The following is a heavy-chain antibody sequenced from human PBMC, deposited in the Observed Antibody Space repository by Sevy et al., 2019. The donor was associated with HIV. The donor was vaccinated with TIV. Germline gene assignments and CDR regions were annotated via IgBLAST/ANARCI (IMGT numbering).Heavy chain of an antibody. D-gene: IGHD3-22*01. J-gene: IGHJ3*02. V-gene: IGHV3-66*01. Sequence: GGSLRLSCAASGFTVSSNYMSWVRQAPGKGLEWVSVIYGGGSTYYADPVKGRFTISRDNSKNTLYLQMNSLRAEDTAVYYCASRHYYDSRDAFDIWGQGTMVTVSS. CDR2: IYGGGST. CDR3: ASRHYYDSRDAFDI. CDR1: GFTVSSNY.